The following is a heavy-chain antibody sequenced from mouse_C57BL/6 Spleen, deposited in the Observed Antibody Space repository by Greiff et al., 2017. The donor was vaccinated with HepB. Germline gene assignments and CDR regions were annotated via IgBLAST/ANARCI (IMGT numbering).Heavy chain of an antibody. Sequence: QVQLKQPGAELVKPGASVKLSCKASGYTFTSYWMHWVKQRPGQGLEWIGMIHPNSGSTNYNEKFKSKATLTVDKSSSTAYMQLSSLTSEDSAVYYCAYDYGGFAYWGQGTLVTVSA. CDR3: AYDYGGFAY. V-gene: IGHV1-64*01. CDR1: GYTFTSYW. CDR2: IHPNSGST. D-gene: IGHD2-4*01. J-gene: IGHJ3*01.